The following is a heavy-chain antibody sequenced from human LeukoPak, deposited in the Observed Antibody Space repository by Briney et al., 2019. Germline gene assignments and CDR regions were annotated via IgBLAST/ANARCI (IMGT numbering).Heavy chain of an antibody. CDR2: INPNSGGT. J-gene: IGHJ5*02. CDR3: ARGSGYDYNWFDP. CDR1: GYTFTNYY. D-gene: IGHD5-12*01. Sequence: ASVKVSCKASGYTFTNYYVHWVRQAPGQPLEWMGWINPNSGGTDYAQKFQGRVTMTRDTSISTAYMELSRLTSDDTAVYYCARGSGYDYNWFDPWGQGTLGIVSS. V-gene: IGHV1-2*02.